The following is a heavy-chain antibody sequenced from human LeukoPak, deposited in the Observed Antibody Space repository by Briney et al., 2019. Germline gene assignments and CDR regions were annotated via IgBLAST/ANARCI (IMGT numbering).Heavy chain of an antibody. CDR3: ARAPLDYYDSSDFYYFDY. D-gene: IGHD3-22*01. CDR1: GGTFSSYA. Sequence: SVKVSCKASGGTFSSYAISWVRQAPGQGLEWMGGIIPIFGTANYAQKFQGRVTITTDESTSTAYMELSSPRSEDTAVYYCARAPLDYYDSSDFYYFDYWGQGTLVTVSS. V-gene: IGHV1-69*05. J-gene: IGHJ4*02. CDR2: IIPIFGTA.